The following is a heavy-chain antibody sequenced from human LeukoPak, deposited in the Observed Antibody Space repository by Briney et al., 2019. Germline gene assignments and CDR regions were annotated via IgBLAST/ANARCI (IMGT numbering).Heavy chain of an antibody. CDR1: GVSISSSY. D-gene: IGHD6-6*01. CDR3: ARHTYARPFDS. J-gene: IGHJ4*02. Sequence: ASDTLSLTCTVSGVSISSSYWSWVRQPPGKGLEWVGYIYYSGDSNYNPSLKSRATISVDTSKSQFSLKVSSVTAADTAIYYCARHTYARPFDSWGQGTPVTVSS. V-gene: IGHV4-59*08. CDR2: IYYSGDS.